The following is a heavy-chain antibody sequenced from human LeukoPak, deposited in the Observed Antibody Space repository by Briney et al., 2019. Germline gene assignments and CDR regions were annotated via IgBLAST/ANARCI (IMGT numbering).Heavy chain of an antibody. CDR1: GFTFSSFG. Sequence: GGSLRLSCAASGFTFSSFGMTWVRQAPGKGLEWVSAISGSGGSTYYADSVKGRFTISRDNSRDTLYLQMDSLRAEDTAVYYCAKGTSTVTNVEYWGQGTLVTVSS. CDR3: AKGTSTVTNVEY. J-gene: IGHJ4*02. D-gene: IGHD4-17*01. V-gene: IGHV3-23*01. CDR2: ISGSGGST.